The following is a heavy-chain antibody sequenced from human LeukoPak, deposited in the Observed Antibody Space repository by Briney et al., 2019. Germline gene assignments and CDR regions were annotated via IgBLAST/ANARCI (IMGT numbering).Heavy chain of an antibody. V-gene: IGHV4-4*07. CDR2: IYTSGST. CDR1: GGSISSYY. J-gene: IGHJ5*02. Sequence: SETLFLTCTVSGGSISSYYWSWIRQPAGKGLEWIGRIYTSGSTNYNPSLKSRVTMSVDMSKNQFSLKLSSVTAADTAVYYCARGNVGRYCSGGSCYSGGFDPWGQGTLVTVSS. D-gene: IGHD2-15*01. CDR3: ARGNVGRYCSGGSCYSGGFDP.